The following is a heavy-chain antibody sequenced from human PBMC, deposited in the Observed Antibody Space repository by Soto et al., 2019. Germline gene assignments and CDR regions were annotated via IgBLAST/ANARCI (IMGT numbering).Heavy chain of an antibody. CDR2: ISGYNGDT. CDR1: GYTFTSFG. D-gene: IGHD6-6*01. V-gene: IGHV1-18*04. Sequence: QLHLVQSGAEVKKPGASVKVSCTASGYTFTSFGVSWVRQVPGQGLEWMGWISGYNGDTDYAQKFQGRVTMTTDGYTSTAYMEVRSLRSDDTAVYYCARDKPQQIVGYNYYYGMDVWGQGTTVTVSS. CDR3: ARDKPQQIVGYNYYYGMDV. J-gene: IGHJ6*02.